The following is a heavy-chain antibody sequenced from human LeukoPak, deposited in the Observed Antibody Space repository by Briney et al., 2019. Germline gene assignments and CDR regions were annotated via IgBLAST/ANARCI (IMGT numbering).Heavy chain of an antibody. CDR3: ARALVVVAATLGMDV. CDR2: ISYDGSNK. Sequence: GGSLRLSCAASGFTFSSYAMHWVRQAPGKGPEWVAVISYDGSNKYYADSVKGRFTISRDNSKNTLYLQMNSLRAEDTAVYYCARALVVVAATLGMDVWGQGTTVTVSS. D-gene: IGHD2-15*01. V-gene: IGHV3-30-3*01. CDR1: GFTFSSYA. J-gene: IGHJ6*02.